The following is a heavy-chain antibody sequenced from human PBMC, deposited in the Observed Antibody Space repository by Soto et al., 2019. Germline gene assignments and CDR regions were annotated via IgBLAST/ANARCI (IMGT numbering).Heavy chain of an antibody. Sequence: GESLKISCKGSGYSFTSYWISWVRQMPGKGLEWMGRIDPSDSYTNYSPSFQGHVTISADKSISTAYLQWSSLKASDTAMYYCASGREMATIAALDIWGQGTMVTVSS. CDR2: IDPSDSYT. CDR1: GYSFTSYW. J-gene: IGHJ3*02. D-gene: IGHD5-12*01. V-gene: IGHV5-10-1*01. CDR3: ASGREMATIAALDI.